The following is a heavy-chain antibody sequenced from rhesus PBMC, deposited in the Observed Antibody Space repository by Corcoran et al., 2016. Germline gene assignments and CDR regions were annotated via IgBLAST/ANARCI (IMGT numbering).Heavy chain of an antibody. CDR2: IYGSGGST. CDR3: AKDRGEYEDEGGNSLDV. V-gene: IGHV4-93*01. J-gene: IGHJ5-2*02. D-gene: IGHD3-9*01. CDR1: GGPISNSTW. Sequence: QVQLQESGPAVVQPSETLSLTCAVSGGPISNSTWGNWARPSPGKWRGWIGGIYGSGGSTEYNPSLKSQVTISKDTSKNQFSLKLSSVTAADTAVYYCAKDRGEYEDEGGNSLDVWGRGVLVTVSS.